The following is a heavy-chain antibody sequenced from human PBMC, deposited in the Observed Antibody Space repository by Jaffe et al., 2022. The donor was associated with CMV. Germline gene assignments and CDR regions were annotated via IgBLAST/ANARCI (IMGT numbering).Heavy chain of an antibody. CDR3: ARDRDDLFGYPHYFDY. V-gene: IGHV3-21*01. CDR2: ISSSSSYI. Sequence: EVQLVESGGGLVKPGGSLRLSCAASGFTFSSYSMNWVRQAPGKGLEWVSSISSSSSYIYYADSVKGRFTISRDNAKNSLYLQMNSLRAEDTAVYYCARDRDDLFGYPHYFDYWGQGTLVTVSS. J-gene: IGHJ4*02. CDR1: GFTFSSYS. D-gene: IGHD3-22*01.